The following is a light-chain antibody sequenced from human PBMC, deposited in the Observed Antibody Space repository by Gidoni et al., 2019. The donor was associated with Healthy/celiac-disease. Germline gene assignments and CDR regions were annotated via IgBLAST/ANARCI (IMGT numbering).Light chain of an antibody. CDR2: AAS. CDR1: QSISSY. J-gene: IGKJ4*01. V-gene: IGKV1-39*01. CDR3: QQSYSTPPT. Sequence: DSQMTQFPSSLSASVGDRVTITCRASQSISSYLNWYQQKPGKAPKLLIYAASSLQSGVPSRFSGSGSGTEFTLTISSLQPEDFATYYCQQSYSTPPTFGGGTKVEIK.